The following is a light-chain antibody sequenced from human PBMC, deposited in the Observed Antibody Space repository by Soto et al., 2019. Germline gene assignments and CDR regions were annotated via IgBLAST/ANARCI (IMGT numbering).Light chain of an antibody. Sequence: DIQMTQCPSSLSASVGDRVTITCRASKSISSYLNWYQQKPGKAPKLLIYAASSLQSGVPSRFSGSGSGTDFTLTISSLQPEDFVTYYCQQSYSTPRTFGQGTKVEIK. CDR2: AAS. V-gene: IGKV1-39*01. CDR3: QQSYSTPRT. CDR1: KSISSY. J-gene: IGKJ1*01.